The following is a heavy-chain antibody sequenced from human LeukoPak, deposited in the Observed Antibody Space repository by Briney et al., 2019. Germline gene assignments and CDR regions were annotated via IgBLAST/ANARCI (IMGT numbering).Heavy chain of an antibody. Sequence: SETLSLTCTVSGYSISSGYYWGWIRQPPGKGLEWIGSIYHSGSTYYNPSLKSRVTISVDTSKNQFSLKLSSVTAADTAVYYCARQPRPTIAAAGLWGQGTLVIVSS. J-gene: IGHJ4*02. V-gene: IGHV4-38-2*02. D-gene: IGHD6-13*01. CDR2: IYHSGST. CDR3: ARQPRPTIAAAGL. CDR1: GYSISSGYY.